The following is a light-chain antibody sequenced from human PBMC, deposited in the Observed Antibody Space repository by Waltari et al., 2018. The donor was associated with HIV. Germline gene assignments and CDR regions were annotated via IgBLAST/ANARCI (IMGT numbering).Light chain of an antibody. Sequence: QSALTQPASVSGSPGQPITISCTGTSSDVGGYNYVSWYQQHPGKAPKLMIYDVSNRPSGVSNRFSGSKSGNTASLTISGLRAEDEADYYCSSYTSSSTWVFGGGTKLTVL. CDR3: SSYTSSSTWV. V-gene: IGLV2-14*01. CDR2: DVS. CDR1: SSDVGGYNY. J-gene: IGLJ3*02.